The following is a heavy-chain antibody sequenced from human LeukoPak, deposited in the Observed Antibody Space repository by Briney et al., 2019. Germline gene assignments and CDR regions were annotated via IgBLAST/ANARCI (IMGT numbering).Heavy chain of an antibody. V-gene: IGHV1-69*02. CDR1: GGTFSSYT. J-gene: IGHJ6*02. CDR2: IIPILGIA. CDR3: APVAVAGTFDGMDV. D-gene: IGHD6-19*01. Sequence: GSSVKVSCKASGGTFSSYTISWVRQAPGQGLEWMGRIIPILGIANYAQKFQGRVTITADKSTSTAYMELSSLRSKDTAVYYCAPVAVAGTFDGMDVWGQGTTVTVSS.